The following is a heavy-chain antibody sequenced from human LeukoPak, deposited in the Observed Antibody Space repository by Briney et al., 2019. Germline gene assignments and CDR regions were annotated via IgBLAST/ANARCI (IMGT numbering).Heavy chain of an antibody. CDR1: GFTFSSYW. V-gene: IGHV3-7*01. CDR2: IKQDGSEK. J-gene: IGHJ4*02. D-gene: IGHD1-26*01. CDR3: AGDSWMGASYFDY. Sequence: PGGSLRLSCAASGFTFSSYWMSWVRQAPGKGLEWVANIKQDGSEKYYVDSVKGRFTISRDNAKNSLYLQMNSLRAEDTAVYYCAGDSWMGASYFDYWGQGTLVTVSS.